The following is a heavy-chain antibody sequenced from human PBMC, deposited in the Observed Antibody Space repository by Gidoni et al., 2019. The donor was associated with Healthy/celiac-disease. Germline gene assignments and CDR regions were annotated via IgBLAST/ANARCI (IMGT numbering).Heavy chain of an antibody. CDR1: GYTFTSYA. Sequence: QVQLVQSGSELKKPGASVKVSCKASGYTFTSYAMNWVRQAPGQGLEWMGWINTNTGNPTYAQGFTGRFVFSLDTSVSTAYLQISSLKAEDTAVYYCARDHLLGAGRYYDSSGYYPPDKYYFDYWGQGTLVTVSS. CDR3: ARDHLLGAGRYYDSSGYYPPDKYYFDY. D-gene: IGHD3-22*01. CDR2: INTNTGNP. V-gene: IGHV7-4-1*02. J-gene: IGHJ4*02.